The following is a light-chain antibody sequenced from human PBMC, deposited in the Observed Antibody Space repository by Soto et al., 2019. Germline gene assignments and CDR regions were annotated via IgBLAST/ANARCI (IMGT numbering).Light chain of an antibody. V-gene: IGKV3-20*01. J-gene: IGKJ2*01. CDR3: QQYDKSLYT. Sequence: ENVLTQSPGTLSLSPGERATLSCRPSKRIASTFLAWYQQKPGQAPRPLIYAASSRATAIPDGFSGSGSGTDFTLTISRLEPEDFAVYYCQQYDKSLYTFGQGTKLEIK. CDR1: KRIASTF. CDR2: AAS.